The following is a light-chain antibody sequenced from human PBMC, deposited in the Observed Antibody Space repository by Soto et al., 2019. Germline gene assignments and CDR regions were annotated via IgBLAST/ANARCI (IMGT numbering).Light chain of an antibody. CDR3: SSYTSSSLDV. V-gene: IGLV2-14*03. J-gene: IGLJ1*01. CDR2: DVS. CDR1: NNDVGGYEA. Sequence: QSALTQPASVSGSPGQSITMSCTGTNNDVGGYEAVSWYQHHAGRAPRLIIYDVSNRPSGVSGRFSGSKFGNTASLTISGLQAEDEADYYCSSYTSSSLDVFGTGTKLTVL.